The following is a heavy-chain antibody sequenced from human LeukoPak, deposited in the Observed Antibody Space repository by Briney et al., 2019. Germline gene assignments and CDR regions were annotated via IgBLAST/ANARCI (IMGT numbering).Heavy chain of an antibody. Sequence: ASVKVSCKASGGTFSSYAISWVRQALGQGLEWMGGIIPIFGTANYAQKFQGRVTITADESTSTAYMELSSLRSEDTAVYYCARDAKDIVVVPAAKTNYYYYGMDVWGQGTTVTVSS. J-gene: IGHJ6*02. D-gene: IGHD2-2*01. CDR1: GGTFSSYA. V-gene: IGHV1-69*13. CDR3: ARDAKDIVVVPAAKTNYYYYGMDV. CDR2: IIPIFGTA.